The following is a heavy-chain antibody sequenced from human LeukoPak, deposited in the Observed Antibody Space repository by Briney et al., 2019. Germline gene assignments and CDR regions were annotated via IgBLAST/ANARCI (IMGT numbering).Heavy chain of an antibody. J-gene: IGHJ2*01. CDR2: INHSGST. V-gene: IGHV4-34*01. Sequence: SETLSLTCTVSGGSISSYYWSWIRQPPGKGLEWIGEINHSGSTNYNPSLKSRVTISVDTSKNQFSLKLSSVTAADTAVYYCARLYGDYVFRYFDLWGRGTLVTVSS. D-gene: IGHD4-17*01. CDR1: GGSISSYY. CDR3: ARLYGDYVFRYFDL.